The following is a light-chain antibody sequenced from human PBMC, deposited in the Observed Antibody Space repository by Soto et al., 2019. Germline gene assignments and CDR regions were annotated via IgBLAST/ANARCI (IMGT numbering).Light chain of an antibody. CDR3: QQRSKWLLP. Sequence: ELGCTHARRNLFFHAGPRAPLPRRASQSVSSYLAWYQQKPGQAPRLLIYDASNRATGIPARFSGSGSGTDFTLTISSLEPEDFAVYYCQQRSKWLLPFGRGTNVEI. CDR2: DAS. J-gene: IGKJ4*01. CDR1: QSVSSY. V-gene: IGKV3-11*01.